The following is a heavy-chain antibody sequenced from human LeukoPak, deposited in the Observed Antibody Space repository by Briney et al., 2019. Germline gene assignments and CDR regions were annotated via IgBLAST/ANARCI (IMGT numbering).Heavy chain of an antibody. CDR2: IHYSGST. J-gene: IGHJ5*02. CDR3: ARQATTDYGGKFDWFDP. D-gene: IGHD4-23*01. V-gene: IGHV4-61*01. CDR1: GVSVSSGSYY. Sequence: SETLSLTCTVSGVSVSSGSYYWNWILQPPGKGLEWIGYIHYSGSTNYNPSLKSRVTISVDTSKNQFSLKLSSVTAADTAVYYCARQATTDYGGKFDWFDPWGQGTLVTVSS.